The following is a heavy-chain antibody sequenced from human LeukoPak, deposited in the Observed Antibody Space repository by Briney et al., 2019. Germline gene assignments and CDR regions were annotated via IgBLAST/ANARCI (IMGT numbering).Heavy chain of an antibody. J-gene: IGHJ4*02. D-gene: IGHD6-19*01. Sequence: SETLSLTCAVSGGSISGRYWSWIRQPPGKGLEWIANWRYDGSPNYTPSLESRATISLDTSKNQFSLRLPSVTAADTAVYYCVVTQKWLAFDYWGQGILVTVSS. V-gene: IGHV4-59*08. CDR2: WRYDGSP. CDR3: VVTQKWLAFDY. CDR1: GGSISGRY.